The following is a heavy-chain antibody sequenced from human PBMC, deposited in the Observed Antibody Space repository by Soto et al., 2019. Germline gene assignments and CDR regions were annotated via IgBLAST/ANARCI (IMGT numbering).Heavy chain of an antibody. CDR1: GGSFSGYY. J-gene: IGHJ5*02. Sequence: QVQLQQWGAGLLKPSETLSLTCAVYGGSFSGYYWSWIRQPPGKGLEWIGEINHSGSTNYNPSLTSRVTISVDTSKNQFSLKLSSVTAADTAVYYCARGVDDWFDPWGQGTLVTVSS. CDR3: ARGVDDWFDP. D-gene: IGHD5-12*01. CDR2: INHSGST. V-gene: IGHV4-34*01.